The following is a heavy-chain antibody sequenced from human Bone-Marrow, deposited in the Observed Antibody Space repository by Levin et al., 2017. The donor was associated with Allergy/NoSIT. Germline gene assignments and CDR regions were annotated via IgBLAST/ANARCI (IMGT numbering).Heavy chain of an antibody. Sequence: SVKVSCKASGGTFSSYTISWVRQAPGQGLEWMGRIIPIIDKVNYAQKVQGRLTITADKSTRTVYMELISLRSEDTAVYYCVRDGEYWGQGTQVTVSS. D-gene: IGHD3-10*01. CDR2: IIPIIDKV. V-gene: IGHV1-69*08. CDR1: GGTFSSYT. CDR3: VRDGEY. J-gene: IGHJ4*02.